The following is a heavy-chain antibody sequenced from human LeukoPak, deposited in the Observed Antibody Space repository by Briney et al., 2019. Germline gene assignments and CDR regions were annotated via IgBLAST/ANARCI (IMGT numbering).Heavy chain of an antibody. Sequence: GESLKISCKGSGYSFTSYWIGWVRQMPGKGLEWMGIIYPGDSDTRYSPSFQGQVTISADKSISTAYLQWSSLKASDTAMYYCARLLYYDSSGYYLFAFDIWGQGTMVTVSS. CDR2: IYPGDSDT. J-gene: IGHJ3*02. V-gene: IGHV5-51*01. CDR1: GYSFTSYW. CDR3: ARLLYYDSSGYYLFAFDI. D-gene: IGHD3-22*01.